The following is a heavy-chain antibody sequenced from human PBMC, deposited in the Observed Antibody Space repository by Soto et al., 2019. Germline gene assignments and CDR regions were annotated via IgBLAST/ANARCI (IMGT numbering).Heavy chain of an antibody. Sequence: LRLSCAASGFTFSSYGMYWVRQTPGKGLEWVAVIWYDGSNKYYADSVKGRFTISRDNSKNTLYLQMNSLRAEDTAVYYCARDPVPAVAGTGVDAFDIWGQGAMVTVSS. CDR3: ARDPVPAVAGTGVDAFDI. J-gene: IGHJ3*02. V-gene: IGHV3-33*07. CDR2: IWYDGSNK. D-gene: IGHD6-19*01. CDR1: GFTFSSYG.